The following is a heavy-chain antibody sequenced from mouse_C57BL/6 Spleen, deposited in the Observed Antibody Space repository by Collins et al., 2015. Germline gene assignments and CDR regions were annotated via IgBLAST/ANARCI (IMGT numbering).Heavy chain of an antibody. J-gene: IGHJ4*01. V-gene: IGHV5-6-2*01. CDR2: ST. Sequence: STYYPDTVKGRFTISRDNAKNTLYLQMSSLKSEDTALYYCARQMVTHYYAMDYWGQGTSVTVSS. D-gene: IGHD2-1*01. CDR3: ARQMVTHYYAMDY.